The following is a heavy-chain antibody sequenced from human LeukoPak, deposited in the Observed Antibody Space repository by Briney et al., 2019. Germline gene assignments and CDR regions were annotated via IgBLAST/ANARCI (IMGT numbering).Heavy chain of an antibody. Sequence: GGSLRLSCAASGVTFSSYAMHWVRQAPGKGLEWVAVISYDGSSKYYADSVRGRFTISRDYSKNTLYLQMSSPRAEDTAVYYCARGGYCSSTSCFAQARRYYIDYWGEGALVTVSS. CDR3: ARGGYCSSTSCFAQARRYYIDY. CDR2: ISYDGSSK. V-gene: IGHV3-30*15. CDR1: GVTFSSYA. J-gene: IGHJ4*02. D-gene: IGHD2-2*01.